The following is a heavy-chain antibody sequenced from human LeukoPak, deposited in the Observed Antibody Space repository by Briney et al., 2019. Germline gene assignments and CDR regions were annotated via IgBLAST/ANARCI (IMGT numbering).Heavy chain of an antibody. J-gene: IGHJ6*02. CDR3: ARDVYSSGWFGYYCGMDV. D-gene: IGHD6-19*01. CDR2: IWYDGSNK. Sequence: RSLILSCAASGFTFSSYGMHWVRQAPGKGLEWVAVIWYDGSNKYYADSVKGRFTISRDNSKNTLYLQMNSLRAEDTAVYYCARDVYSSGWFGYYCGMDVWGQGTTVTVSS. CDR1: GFTFSSYG. V-gene: IGHV3-33*01.